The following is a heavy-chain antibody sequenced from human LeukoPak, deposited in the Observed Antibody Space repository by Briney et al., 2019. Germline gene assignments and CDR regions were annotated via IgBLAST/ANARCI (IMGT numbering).Heavy chain of an antibody. J-gene: IGHJ1*01. CDR2: IKQDGSEK. D-gene: IGHD5-12*01. CDR1: GFTFSSFW. V-gene: IGHV3-7*01. CDR3: AREGDISVITYAY. Sequence: GGSLRLSCAASGFTFSSFWMNWLRQAPGKGLEWVANIKQDGSEKYYADSVKGRFTISRDNAKNSLFLQMNSLRAEDTAVYYCAREGDISVITYAYWSKGTLVTVSS.